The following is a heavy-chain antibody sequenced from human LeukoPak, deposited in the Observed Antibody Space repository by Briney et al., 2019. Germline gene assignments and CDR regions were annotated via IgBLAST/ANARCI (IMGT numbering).Heavy chain of an antibody. Sequence: GGSLRLSCSVSGFTFSTYVMHWVRQAPGKGLEYVSAISSNGDNTYYADSVKGRFTISRDNSKNTLYLQMSSLRADDSAVYYCVRGTGYWGQGTLVTVSS. CDR3: VRGTGY. CDR2: ISSNGDNT. CDR1: GFTFSTYV. J-gene: IGHJ4*02. V-gene: IGHV3-64D*06.